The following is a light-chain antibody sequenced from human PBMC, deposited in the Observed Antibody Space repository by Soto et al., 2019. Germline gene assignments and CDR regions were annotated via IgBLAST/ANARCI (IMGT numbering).Light chain of an antibody. CDR2: GAS. CDR3: QQYVSPPWT. J-gene: IGKJ1*01. Sequence: EIVLTQSPGTLSLSPGERATLSCRASQSVSSSSLAWYQQKPGQAPRLLIYGASSRATGIPDRFSGSGSGTDFTLTISRLEPEDFAGYYCQQYVSPPWTFGQGTTVQIK. V-gene: IGKV3-20*01. CDR1: QSVSSSS.